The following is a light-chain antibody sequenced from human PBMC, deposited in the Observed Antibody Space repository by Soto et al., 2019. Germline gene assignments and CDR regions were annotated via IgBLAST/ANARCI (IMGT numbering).Light chain of an antibody. CDR3: KSRAASIPDV. CDR1: SSDVGSYNY. CDR2: DVS. Sequence: QSALAQPASVSGSPGQSITISCTGTSSDVGSYNYVSWYQQVPGKAPKLLIYDVSNRPSGVSNRSSGSKSGNTASLTISGLQPEDEADYYCKSRAASIPDVFGTGTKVTVL. J-gene: IGLJ1*01. V-gene: IGLV2-14*03.